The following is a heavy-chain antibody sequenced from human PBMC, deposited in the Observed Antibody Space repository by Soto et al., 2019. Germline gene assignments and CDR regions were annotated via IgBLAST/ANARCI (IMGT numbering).Heavy chain of an antibody. J-gene: IGHJ3*02. D-gene: IGHD6-13*01. CDR3: ARISASGIAAADDAFDI. CDR2: ISSNGGST. Sequence: GGSLRLSCAASGFTFSSYAMHWVRQAPGKGLEYVSAISSNGGSTYYANSVKGRFTISRDNSKNTLYLQMGSLRAEDMAVYYCARISASGIAAADDAFDIWGQGTMVTVSS. CDR1: GFTFSSYA. V-gene: IGHV3-64*01.